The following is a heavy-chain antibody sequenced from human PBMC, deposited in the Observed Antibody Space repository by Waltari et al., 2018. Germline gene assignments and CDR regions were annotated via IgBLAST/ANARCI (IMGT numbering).Heavy chain of an antibody. CDR1: GGSFSGYY. J-gene: IGHJ6*03. Sequence: QVQLQQWGAGLLKPSETLSLTCAVYGGSFSGYYWSWIRQPPGKGLEWIGEINHSGSTNYNPSLKSRGNISVDTSKNQFSLKLSSVTAADTAVYYCARGGEGNYYYYMDVWGKGTTVTVSS. CDR3: ARGGEGNYYYYMDV. D-gene: IGHD4-17*01. CDR2: INHSGST. V-gene: IGHV4-34*01.